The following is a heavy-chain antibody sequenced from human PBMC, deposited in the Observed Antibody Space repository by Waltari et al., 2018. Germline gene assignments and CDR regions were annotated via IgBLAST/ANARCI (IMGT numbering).Heavy chain of an antibody. J-gene: IGHJ3*02. CDR3: VRPGSTVTPRAFDI. V-gene: IGHV4-39*01. D-gene: IGHD4-17*01. Sequence: QLQLQESGPGLVNPSETLSLNCTSSGGSISSSSNWAWVRQAPGKGLAWVGTMYYSGATSNNPSLDSRLSMSIDTSKNLFSLKLSSVTATDTAVYFCVRPGSTVTPRAFDIWGQGIKVTVSS. CDR1: GGSISSSSN. CDR2: MYYSGAT.